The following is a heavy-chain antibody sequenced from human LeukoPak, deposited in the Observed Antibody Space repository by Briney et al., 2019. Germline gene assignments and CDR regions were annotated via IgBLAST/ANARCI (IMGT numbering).Heavy chain of an antibody. CDR3: ARVFRGAVTSNWFDP. CDR1: GDSISDFY. Sequence: PSETLSLTCTASGDSISDFYWTWIRQTPGKGLEWIGFISSSGNSNYSPSLESRVSFSLDTSKSQFSLSLKSVTAADTAVYYCARVFRGAVTSNWFDPWGQGILVTVSS. CDR2: ISSSGNS. J-gene: IGHJ5*02. V-gene: IGHV4-59*01. D-gene: IGHD3-3*01.